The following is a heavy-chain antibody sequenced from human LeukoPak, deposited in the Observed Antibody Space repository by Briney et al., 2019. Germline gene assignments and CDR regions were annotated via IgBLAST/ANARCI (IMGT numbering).Heavy chain of an antibody. CDR3: ARDYGYNNDWFGAPFDY. D-gene: IGHD3-9*01. Sequence: GGSLRLSCAASGFTFSSYWMTWVRQAPGKGLEWVASIKEDGGEKYNVDSVKGRFTSSRDNAKNSLYLQMNSLTAEDTGVYYCARDYGYNNDWFGAPFDYWGQGTLVTVSS. CDR1: GFTFSSYW. V-gene: IGHV3-7*01. J-gene: IGHJ4*02. CDR2: IKEDGGEK.